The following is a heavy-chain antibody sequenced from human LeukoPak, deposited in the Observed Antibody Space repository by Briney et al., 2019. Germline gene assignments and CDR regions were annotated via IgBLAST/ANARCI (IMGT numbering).Heavy chain of an antibody. CDR1: GYSFTNYW. V-gene: IGHV5-51*01. D-gene: IGHD2-2*01. J-gene: IGHJ6*03. CDR3: ARFVAYCSSTSCQTDYYYYYYMDV. Sequence: GESLKISCKGSGYSFTNYWIGWVRQMPGKGLEWMGIIYPGDSDTRYSPSFQGQVTISADKSISTAYLQWSSLKASDTAMYYCARFVAYCSSTSCQTDYYYYYYMDVWGKGTTVTISS. CDR2: IYPGDSDT.